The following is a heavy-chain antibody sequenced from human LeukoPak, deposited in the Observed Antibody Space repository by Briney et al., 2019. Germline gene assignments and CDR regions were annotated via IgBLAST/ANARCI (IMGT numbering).Heavy chain of an antibody. CDR1: GFTFSRNA. V-gene: IGHV3-23*01. J-gene: IGHJ4*02. CDR3: AKDANYLRSSGYLIPIDF. Sequence: GGSLRLSCAASGFTFSRNAMNWVRQAPGKGLEWVASISGNGLGTYYADSVKGRFNISRDSSRNTLYLQMNSLKIEDTAFYYCAKDANYLRSSGYLIPIDFWGQGTLVTVSS. D-gene: IGHD3-22*01. CDR2: ISGNGLGT.